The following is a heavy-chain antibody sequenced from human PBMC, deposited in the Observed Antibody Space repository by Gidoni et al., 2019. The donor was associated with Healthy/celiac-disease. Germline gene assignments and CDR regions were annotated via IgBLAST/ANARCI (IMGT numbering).Heavy chain of an antibody. CDR1: SYG. CDR2: ISYDGSNK. CDR3: AKRGWEGSGWYGDFDY. V-gene: IGHV3-30*18. Sequence: SYGMHWVRQAPGKGLEWVAVISYDGSNKYYADSVKGRFTISRDNSKNTLYLQMNSLRAEDTAVYYCAKRGWEGSGWYGDFDYWGQGTLVTVSS. D-gene: IGHD6-19*01. J-gene: IGHJ4*02.